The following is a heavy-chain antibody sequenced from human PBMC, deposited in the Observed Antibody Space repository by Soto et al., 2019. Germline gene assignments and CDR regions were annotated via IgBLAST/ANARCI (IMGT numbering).Heavy chain of an antibody. V-gene: IGHV4-34*01. CDR3: ARGIDIYKGGDX. J-gene: IGHJ4*02. CDR2: IHPTGST. CDR1: GGSFSGYY. D-gene: IGHD3-9*01. Sequence: EPLSLTCAVSGGSFSGYYCSWIRQAPGKGLELIVEIHPTGSTDSNPSLNGRLTISLETSKNQCSLKLNSVTASDTAVYYCARGIDIYKGGDXWGQVTQVTVSX.